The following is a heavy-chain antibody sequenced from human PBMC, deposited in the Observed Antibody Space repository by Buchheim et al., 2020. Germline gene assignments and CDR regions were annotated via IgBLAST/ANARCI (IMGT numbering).Heavy chain of an antibody. D-gene: IGHD2-2*01. CDR1: GFTFSSYG. CDR2: IWYDGSNK. CDR3: ARDLVVVPAAILDYYYYGMDV. Sequence: QVQLVESGGGVVQPGRSLRLSCAASGFTFSSYGMHWVRQAPGKGLEWVAVIWYDGSNKYYADSVKGRFTISRDNSKNQLYLQMNSLRAEDTAVYYCARDLVVVPAAILDYYYYGMDVWGQGTT. J-gene: IGHJ6*02. V-gene: IGHV3-33*01.